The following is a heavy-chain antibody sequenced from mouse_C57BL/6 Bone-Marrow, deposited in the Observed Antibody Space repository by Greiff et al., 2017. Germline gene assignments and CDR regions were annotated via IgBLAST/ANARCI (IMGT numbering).Heavy chain of an antibody. V-gene: IGHV5-6*01. D-gene: IGHD1-1*01. CDR2: ISSGGSYT. CDR1: GFTFSSYG. J-gene: IGHJ2*01. Sequence: VQLKQSGGDLVKPGGSLKLSCAASGFTFSSYGMSWVRQTPDKRLEWVATISSGGSYTYYPDSVKGRFTISRDNAKNTLYLQMSSLKSEDTAMYYCAIHYYGSSYGYFDYWGQGTTLTVSS. CDR3: AIHYYGSSYGYFDY.